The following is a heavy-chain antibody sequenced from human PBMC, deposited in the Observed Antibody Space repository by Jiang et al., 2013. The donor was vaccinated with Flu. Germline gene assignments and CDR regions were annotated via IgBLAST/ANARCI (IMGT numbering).Heavy chain of an antibody. D-gene: IGHD7-27*01. V-gene: IGHV5-51*01. Sequence: SCKGSGYSFTSYWIGWVRQMPGKGLEWMGIIYPGDSDTRYSPSFQGQVTISADKSISTAYLQWSSLKASDTAMYYCARGLSLTGEAVGYWGQGTLVTVSS. CDR3: ARGLSLTGEAVGY. CDR2: IYPGDSDT. J-gene: IGHJ4*02. CDR1: GYSFTSYW.